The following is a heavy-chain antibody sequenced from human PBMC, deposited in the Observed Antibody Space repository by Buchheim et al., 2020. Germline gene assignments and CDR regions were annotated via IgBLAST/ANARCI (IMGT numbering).Heavy chain of an antibody. J-gene: IGHJ2*01. Sequence: EVQLVESGGGLVKPGGSLRLSCAASGFTFSNAWMSWVRQAPGKGLEWVGRIKSKTDGGTTDYAAPVKGRFTISRDDSKNTLYLQMNSLKTEDTAVYYCTSRTYDFWSGWNWYFDLWGRGTL. CDR1: GFTFSNAW. D-gene: IGHD3-3*01. CDR3: TSRTYDFWSGWNWYFDL. V-gene: IGHV3-15*01. CDR2: IKSKTDGGTT.